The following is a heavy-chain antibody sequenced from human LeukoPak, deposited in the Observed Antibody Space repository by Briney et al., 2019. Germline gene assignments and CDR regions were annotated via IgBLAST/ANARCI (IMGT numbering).Heavy chain of an antibody. CDR2: IKQDGSEK. V-gene: IGHV3-7*01. Sequence: GGSLRLSCAASGFTFSSYWMSWVRQAPGKGLEWVANIKQDGSEKYYVDSVKGRFTISRDNAKKSLYLQMNRLRAEDTAVYYCASQSFGELAYWGQGTLVTVSS. CDR3: ASQSFGELAY. CDR1: GFTFSSYW. J-gene: IGHJ4*02. D-gene: IGHD3-10*01.